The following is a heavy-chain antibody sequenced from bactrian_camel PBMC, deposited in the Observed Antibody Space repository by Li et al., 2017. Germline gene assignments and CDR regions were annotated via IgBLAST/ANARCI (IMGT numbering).Heavy chain of an antibody. CDR2: IESDGST. D-gene: IGHD1*01. CDR1: VDTIGRYC. J-gene: IGHJ4*01. V-gene: IGHV3S55*01. Sequence: HVQLVESGGGSVQVGGTLRLSCVASVDTIGRYCMGWFRQIPDKEREGVAGIESDGSTSYADSVKGRFTMSQDNAKNTWYLQLNNLEPADTAMYYCAAAVGHASDGCLSGSRSTYNYWGQGTQVTVS. CDR3: AAAVGHASDGCLSGSRSTYNY.